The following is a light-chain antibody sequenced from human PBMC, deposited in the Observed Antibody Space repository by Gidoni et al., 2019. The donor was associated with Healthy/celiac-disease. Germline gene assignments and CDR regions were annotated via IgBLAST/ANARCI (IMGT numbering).Light chain of an antibody. CDR3: QQDNSYTWT. J-gene: IGKJ1*01. CDR1: QSISSW. CDR2: DAS. V-gene: IGKV1-5*01. Sequence: DIQMTQSPSTLSASVGDRVTITCRASQSISSWLAWYQQKPGKAPKLLIYDASSVESGVTSRFSGSGSGTEFTLTISSLQHDDFATYYCQQDNSYTWTFGQGTKVEIK.